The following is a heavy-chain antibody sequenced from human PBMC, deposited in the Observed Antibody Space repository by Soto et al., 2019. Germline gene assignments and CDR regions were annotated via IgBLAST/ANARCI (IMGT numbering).Heavy chain of an antibody. CDR3: AGASYVWGSNRF. D-gene: IGHD3-16*02. CDR1: GFTFSSYS. J-gene: IGHJ4*02. V-gene: IGHV3-48*02. Sequence: EVQLVESGGGLVQPGGSLRLSCAASGFTFSSYSMNWVRQAPGKGLEWVSYISSSSSTIYYADSVKGRFTISRDNAKNSLYLQMNSLRDEDTAVYYCAGASYVWGSNRFWGQGTLVTVSS. CDR2: ISSSSSTI.